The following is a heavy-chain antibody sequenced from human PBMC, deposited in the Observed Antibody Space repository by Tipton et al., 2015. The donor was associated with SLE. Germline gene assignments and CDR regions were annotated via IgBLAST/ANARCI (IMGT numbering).Heavy chain of an antibody. Sequence: LRLSCAASGFTFSSYSLNWVRQAPGKGLEWIGEINHSGSTNYNPSLKSRVTISVGTSKNQFSLKLSSVTAADTAVYYCARGTMRGWFDPWGQGTLVTVSS. V-gene: IGHV4-34*01. CDR3: ARGTMRGWFDP. CDR2: INHSGST. CDR1: GFTFSSYS. J-gene: IGHJ5*02. D-gene: IGHD1-1*01.